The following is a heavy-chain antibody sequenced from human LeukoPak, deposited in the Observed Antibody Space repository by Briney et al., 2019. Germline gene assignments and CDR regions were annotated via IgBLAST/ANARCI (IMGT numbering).Heavy chain of an antibody. J-gene: IGHJ4*02. D-gene: IGHD2-2*01. CDR3: ARVLVVPAAMPTNFDY. V-gene: IGHV1-69*06. CDR1: GGTFSSYA. Sequence: SVKVSCKASGGTFSSYAISWVRQAPGQGLEWMGGMIPIFGTANYAQKFQGRVTITADKSTSTAYMELSSLGSEDTAVYYCARVLVVPAAMPTNFDYWGQGTLVTVSS. CDR2: MIPIFGTA.